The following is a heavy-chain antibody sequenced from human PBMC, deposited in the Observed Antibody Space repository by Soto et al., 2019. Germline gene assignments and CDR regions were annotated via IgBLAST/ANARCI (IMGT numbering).Heavy chain of an antibody. CDR2: ISSSSSYI. D-gene: IGHD5-18*01. V-gene: IGHV3-21*01. CDR3: ARDLRGYSYGHFDY. Sequence: VGSLRLSCAASGFTFSSYSMNWVRQAPGKGLEWVSSISSSSSYIYYADSVKGRFTISRDNAKNSLYLQMNSLRAEDTAVYYCARDLRGYSYGHFDYWGQGTLVTVSS. CDR1: GFTFSSYS. J-gene: IGHJ4*02.